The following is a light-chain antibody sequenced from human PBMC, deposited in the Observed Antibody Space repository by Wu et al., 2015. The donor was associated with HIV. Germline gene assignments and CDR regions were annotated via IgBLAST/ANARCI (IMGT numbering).Light chain of an antibody. Sequence: EIVLTQSPATLSLSPGERATVSCRASQSVDRYLAWYQLKPGQAPRLLIYDTSNRATGIPARFSGSGSGTDFTLTISSLEPEDFAVYYCQQRLNWPPVTFGQGPRLEIK. CDR2: DTS. CDR1: QSVDRY. V-gene: IGKV3-11*01. CDR3: QQRLNWPPVT. J-gene: IGKJ5*01.